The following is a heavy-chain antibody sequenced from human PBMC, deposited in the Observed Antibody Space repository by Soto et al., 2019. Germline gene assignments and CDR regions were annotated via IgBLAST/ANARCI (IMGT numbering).Heavy chain of an antibody. CDR1: GFTFSSYA. Sequence: GGSLRLSCAASGFTFSSYAMSWVRQAPGKGLEWVSAISGSGGSTYYADSVKGLFTISRDNSKNTLYLQMNSLRAEDTAVYYCANNQEGDYCGIYYYYYGMDVWGQGTTVTVSS. J-gene: IGHJ6*02. V-gene: IGHV3-23*01. D-gene: IGHD4-17*01. CDR2: ISGSGGST. CDR3: ANNQEGDYCGIYYYYYGMDV.